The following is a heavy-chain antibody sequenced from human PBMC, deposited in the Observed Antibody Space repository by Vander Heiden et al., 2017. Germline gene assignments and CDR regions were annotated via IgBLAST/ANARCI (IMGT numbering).Heavy chain of an antibody. J-gene: IGHJ4*02. D-gene: IGHD3-10*01. CDR1: GGSFSGYY. CDR2: INHSGST. CDR3: ARGVGRYYGSGSYYNPGY. Sequence: QVQLQQWGAGLLQPSETLSLTCAVYGGSFSGYYWSWIRQPPGKGLEWIGEINHSGSTNYNPSLKSRVTISVDTSKNQFSLKLSSVTAADTAVYYCARGVGRYYGSGSYYNPGYWGQGTLVTVSS. V-gene: IGHV4-34*01.